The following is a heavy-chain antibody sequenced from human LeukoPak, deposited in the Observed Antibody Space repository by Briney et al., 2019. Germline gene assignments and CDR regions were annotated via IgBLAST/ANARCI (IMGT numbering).Heavy chain of an antibody. J-gene: IGHJ4*02. CDR3: ARERTAMGLSFGY. CDR2: ISSSSSTI. D-gene: IGHD5-18*01. Sequence: RSGGSLSLACAVSGPSLSSDCTNSVSQARGEGMGWVSYISSSSSTIYYADSVKGRFTISRDNAKNSLYLQINSLRAEDTAVYYCARERTAMGLSFGYWGQGTLVTVSS. V-gene: IGHV3-48*01. CDR1: GPSLSSDC.